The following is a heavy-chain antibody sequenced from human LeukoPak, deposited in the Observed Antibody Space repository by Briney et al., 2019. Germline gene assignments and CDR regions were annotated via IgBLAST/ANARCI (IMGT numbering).Heavy chain of an antibody. CDR1: GGSISSSSYY. CDR2: IYYSGST. Sequence: KASETLSLTCTVSGGSISSSSYYWGWIRQPPGKGLGWIGSIYYSGSTYYNPSLKSRVTISVDTSKNQFSLKLSSVTAADTAVYYCARVKRAAAVRLDYWGQGTLVTVSS. J-gene: IGHJ4*02. V-gene: IGHV4-39*01. D-gene: IGHD2-2*01. CDR3: ARVKRAAAVRLDY.